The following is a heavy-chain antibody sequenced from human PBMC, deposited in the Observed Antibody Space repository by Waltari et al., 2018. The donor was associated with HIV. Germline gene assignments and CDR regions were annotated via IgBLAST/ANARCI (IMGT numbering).Heavy chain of an antibody. D-gene: IGHD3-10*01. CDR1: GYSFIGND. V-gene: IGHV1-8*02. CDR2: SRPRTGKT. J-gene: IGHJ6*02. CDR3: ARRPYASGSHYPHYYYGLDV. Sequence: QVQLAQSGAEATKPGASVKVSCTASGYSFIGNDINWVRQAPGQGLAWMGWSRPRTGKTGYAQTCQGRITMTRDASTSTAYLEVRRLKQEDTAVYYCARRPYASGSHYPHYYYGLDVWGQGTTVIVSS.